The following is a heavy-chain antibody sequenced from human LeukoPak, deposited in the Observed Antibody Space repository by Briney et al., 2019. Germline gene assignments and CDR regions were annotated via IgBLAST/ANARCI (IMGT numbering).Heavy chain of an antibody. D-gene: IGHD5-18*01. Sequence: GGSLRLSCAASGFTFSSYGMHWVRQAPGKGLEWVAVISYDGSNKYYADSVKGRFTTSRDNSKNTLYLQMNSLRAEDTAVYYCARPSSGYSYGYDFDYWGQGTLVTVSS. CDR2: ISYDGSNK. CDR3: ARPSSGYSYGYDFDY. V-gene: IGHV3-30*03. J-gene: IGHJ4*02. CDR1: GFTFSSYG.